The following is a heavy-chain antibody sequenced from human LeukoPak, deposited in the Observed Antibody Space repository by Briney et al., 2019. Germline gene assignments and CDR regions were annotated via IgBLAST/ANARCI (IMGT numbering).Heavy chain of an antibody. Sequence: GGSLRLSCAASGFSFTDAWMSWVRQAPGKGLESVGRITSKTDGGITDSAAPVKGRFTVSRDNAENSVYLQMNSLRVEDTAIYYCARDRGSYRPIDYWGQGTLVTVSS. CDR3: ARDRGSYRPIDY. V-gene: IGHV3-15*01. D-gene: IGHD1-26*01. CDR1: GFSFTDAW. CDR2: ITSKTDGGIT. J-gene: IGHJ4*02.